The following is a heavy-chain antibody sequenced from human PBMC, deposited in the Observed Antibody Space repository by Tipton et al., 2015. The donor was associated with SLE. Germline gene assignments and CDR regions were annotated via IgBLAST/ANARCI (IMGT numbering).Heavy chain of an antibody. J-gene: IGHJ4*02. Sequence: SLRLSCAASGFTFSSYEMNWVRQAPGKGLEWVSYISSSGSTIYNADSVKGRFTISRDNAKNSLYLQMNSLRAEDTAVYYCARDLGYGEYGGLFDLWGQGILVSVSS. D-gene: IGHD4-17*01. CDR2: ISSSGSTI. V-gene: IGHV3-48*03. CDR3: ARDLGYGEYGGLFDL. CDR1: GFTFSSYE.